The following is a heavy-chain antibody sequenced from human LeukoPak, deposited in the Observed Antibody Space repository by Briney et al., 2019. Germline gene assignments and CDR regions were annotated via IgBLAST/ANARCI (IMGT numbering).Heavy chain of an antibody. D-gene: IGHD2-15*01. V-gene: IGHV3-7*03. CDR2: IKQDGSEK. CDR3: ANVWGVVVAARF. CDR1: GFTFSSYW. J-gene: IGHJ6*04. Sequence: PVGSLRLSCAASGFTFSSYWMSWVRQAPGKGLWWVANIKQDGSEKYYVDSVKGRFTISRDNAKNSLYLQMNSLRAEDTAVYYCANVWGVVVAARFWGKGTTVTISS.